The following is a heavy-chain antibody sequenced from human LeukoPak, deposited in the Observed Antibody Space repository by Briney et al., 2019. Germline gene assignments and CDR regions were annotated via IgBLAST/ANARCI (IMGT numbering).Heavy chain of an antibody. CDR2: MNQDGSEK. CDR3: AKESYSGSYFDY. CDR1: GFTFSSYW. V-gene: IGHV3-7*03. J-gene: IGHJ4*02. D-gene: IGHD1-26*01. Sequence: PGGSLRLSCAASGFTFSSYWMNWVRQAPGKGLEWVANMNQDGSEKYYLDSVKGRFTISRDNAKNSLYLQMNSLRAEDTAVYYCAKESYSGSYFDYWGQATLVTVSS.